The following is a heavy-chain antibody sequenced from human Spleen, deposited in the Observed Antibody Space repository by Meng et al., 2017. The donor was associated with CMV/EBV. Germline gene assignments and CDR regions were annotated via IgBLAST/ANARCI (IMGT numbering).Heavy chain of an antibody. Sequence: TYCIAWVRQMPEKGLEWMVSIYPGDSDTRYSPSFHGQVTISADKSISTAYLQWSSLKASDTAMYYCNLGYCSSTSCYMTSINWFDPWGQGTLVTVSS. CDR3: NLGYCSSTSCYMTSINWFDP. CDR2: IYPGDSDT. V-gene: IGHV5-51*01. J-gene: IGHJ5*02. D-gene: IGHD2-2*02. CDR1: TYC.